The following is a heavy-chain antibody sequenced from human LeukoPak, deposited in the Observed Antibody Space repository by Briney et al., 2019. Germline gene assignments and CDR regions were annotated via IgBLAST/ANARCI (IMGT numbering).Heavy chain of an antibody. Sequence: SETLSLTCTVSGGSISSYCWSWIRQPPGKGLEWIGYIYYSGSTNYNPSLKSRVTISVDTSKNQFPLKLSSVTAADTAVYYCARAGLRFLEWLPTPYYYGMDVWGQGTTVTVSS. D-gene: IGHD3-3*01. CDR1: GGSISSYC. CDR2: IYYSGST. V-gene: IGHV4-59*01. J-gene: IGHJ6*02. CDR3: ARAGLRFLEWLPTPYYYGMDV.